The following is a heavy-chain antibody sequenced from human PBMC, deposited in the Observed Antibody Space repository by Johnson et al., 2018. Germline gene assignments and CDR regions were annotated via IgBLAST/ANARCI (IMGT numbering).Heavy chain of an antibody. V-gene: IGHV3-23*04. Sequence: VQLVESGGGLVQPGGSLRLSCAASGFTFSSYAMSWVRQAPGKGLEWVSAISGSGGSTYYADSVKGRFPISRDNSKNTLHPQMNSRRAEDTAVYYCARARSWGIQLYYYYYGMDVWGQGTTVTVSS. CDR2: ISGSGGST. CDR3: ARARSWGIQLYYYYYGMDV. D-gene: IGHD5-18*01. CDR1: GFTFSSYA. J-gene: IGHJ6*02.